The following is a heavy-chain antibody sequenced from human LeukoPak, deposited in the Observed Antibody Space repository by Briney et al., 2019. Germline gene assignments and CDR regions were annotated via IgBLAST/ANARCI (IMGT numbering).Heavy chain of an antibody. J-gene: IGHJ6*02. CDR2: LSSSSSYE. D-gene: IGHD6-13*01. Sequence: GGSLRLSCVASGFTFNNYAMIWVRQAPGKGLEWVASLSSSSSYEHYGHTVKGRFTVSRDNAKNSLFLQMSSLRAEDTAVYYCARDLSAGYSSSWYPYYYYYYGMDVWGQGTTVTVSS. CDR3: ARDLSAGYSSSWYPYYYYYYGMDV. CDR1: GFTFNNYA. V-gene: IGHV3-21*01.